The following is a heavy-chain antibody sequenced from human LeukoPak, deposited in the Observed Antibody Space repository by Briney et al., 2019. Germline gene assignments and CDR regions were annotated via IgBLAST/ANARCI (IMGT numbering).Heavy chain of an antibody. V-gene: IGHV4-39*07. CDR2: IYYSGST. J-gene: IGHJ6*03. D-gene: IGHD1-7*01. CDR1: GGSISSSSYY. CDR3: ARGELELSRYYYYYYMDV. Sequence: SETLSLTCTVSGGSISSSSYYWGWIRQPPGKGLEWIGSIYYSGSTYYNPSLKSRVTISVDTSKNQFSLKLSSVTAADTAVYYCARGELELSRYYYYYYMDVWGKGTTVTVSS.